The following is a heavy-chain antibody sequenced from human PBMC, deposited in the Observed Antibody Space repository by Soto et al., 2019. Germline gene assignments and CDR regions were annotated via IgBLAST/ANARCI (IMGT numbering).Heavy chain of an antibody. CDR1: GGSISTSSYF. CDR2: IYYSGST. Sequence: QLQLQESGPGLVKPSETLSLTCTVSGGSISTSSYFWGWIRQPPGKGLEWIGSIYYSGSTYYNPSRKRRVTIPVDTSKNQFSLKLSSVTAADPAVYYCARDYDSSGDYWGQGTLVTVSS. CDR3: ARDYDSSGDY. J-gene: IGHJ4*02. D-gene: IGHD3-22*01. V-gene: IGHV4-39*01.